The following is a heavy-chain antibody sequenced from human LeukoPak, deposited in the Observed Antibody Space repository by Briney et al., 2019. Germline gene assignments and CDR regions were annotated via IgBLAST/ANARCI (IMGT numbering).Heavy chain of an antibody. CDR3: AKGQLGITPYYFDY. V-gene: IGHV1-69*05. D-gene: IGHD7-27*01. CDR1: GGTFSSYA. J-gene: IGHJ4*02. CDR2: IIPIFGTA. Sequence: SVKVSCKASGGTFSSYAISWVRQAPGQGLEWMGGIIPIFGTANYAQKFQGRVTITTDESTSTAYMELSSLRSEDTAVYYCAKGQLGITPYYFDYWGQGTLVTVSS.